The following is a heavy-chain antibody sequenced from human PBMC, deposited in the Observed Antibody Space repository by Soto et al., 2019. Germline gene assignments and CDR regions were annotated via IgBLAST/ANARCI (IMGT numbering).Heavy chain of an antibody. J-gene: IGHJ4*02. CDR1: GFTFSSYA. CDR3: AHGGVPAAVPRWGFDY. V-gene: IGHV3-23*01. D-gene: IGHD2-2*01. CDR2: IRSNGDTT. Sequence: VQLLESGGGLVQPGGSLRLSCAASGFTFSSYAMSWVRQAPGKGLEWVSGIRSNGDTTYYADSVKGRFTISRDNSKNTLYLQMNSLSAEDTAVYYCAHGGVPAAVPRWGFDYWGQGTLVTVSS.